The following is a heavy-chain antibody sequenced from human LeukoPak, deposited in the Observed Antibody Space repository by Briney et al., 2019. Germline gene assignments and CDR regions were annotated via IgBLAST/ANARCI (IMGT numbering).Heavy chain of an antibody. D-gene: IGHD2-15*01. J-gene: IGHJ4*02. CDR1: GFTFSSYG. Sequence: GGSLRLSCAASGFTFSSYGMHWVRQAPGKGLEWIAYIGISDNTIYYADSVKGRFTISRDNTKNLVYLQMNSLRAEDTAMYYCARDPGWYYFDYWGQGTLVTVSS. CDR2: IGISDNTI. V-gene: IGHV3-48*04. CDR3: ARDPGWYYFDY.